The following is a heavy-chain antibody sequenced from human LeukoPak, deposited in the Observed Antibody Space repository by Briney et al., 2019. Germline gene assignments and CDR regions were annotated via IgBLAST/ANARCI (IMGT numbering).Heavy chain of an antibody. V-gene: IGHV4-38-2*02. D-gene: IGHD6-19*01. CDR3: AREEDIAVDNFDY. CDR1: GYSISSGYY. Sequence: SETLSLTCAVSGYSISSGYYWGWIRQPPGKGLEWIGSIYHSGSTYYNPSLKSRVTISVDTSKNQFSLKLSSVTAADTAVYYCAREEDIAVDNFDYWGQGTLVTVSS. J-gene: IGHJ4*02. CDR2: IYHSGST.